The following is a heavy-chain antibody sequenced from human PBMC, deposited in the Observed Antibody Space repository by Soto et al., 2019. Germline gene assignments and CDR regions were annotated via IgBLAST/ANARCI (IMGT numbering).Heavy chain of an antibody. D-gene: IGHD3-3*01. V-gene: IGHV1-2*04. J-gene: IGHJ2*01. CDR2: INPNSGGT. Sequence: QVQLVQPGAEVKKPGASVKVSCKASGYTFTGYYMHWVRQAPGQGLEWMGWINPNSGGTNYAQKFQGWVTMTRDTSISTAYMELSRLRSDDTAVYYCARSSNLFGVVTKLNYWYFDLWGRGTLVTVSS. CDR1: GYTFTGYY. CDR3: ARSSNLFGVVTKLNYWYFDL.